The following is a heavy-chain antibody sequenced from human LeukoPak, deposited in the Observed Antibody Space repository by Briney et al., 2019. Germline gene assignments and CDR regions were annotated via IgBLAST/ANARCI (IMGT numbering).Heavy chain of an antibody. V-gene: IGHV1-18*01. CDR1: GYTFTIYG. J-gene: IGHJ4*02. CDR2: INAYNGNT. CDR3: ARVARGQWLVNGNFDY. Sequence: ASVKVSCKASGYTFTIYGISWVRQAPGQGLEWMGWINAYNGNTNYAQKLQGRLTMTTDTSTSTAYMELRSLRSDDTAVYYCARVARGQWLVNGNFDYWGQGTLVTVSS. D-gene: IGHD6-19*01.